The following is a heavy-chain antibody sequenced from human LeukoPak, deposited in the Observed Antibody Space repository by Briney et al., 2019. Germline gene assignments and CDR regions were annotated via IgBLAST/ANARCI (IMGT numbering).Heavy chain of an antibody. D-gene: IGHD1-1*01. CDR3: ARETRSNAFDV. CDR2: ISWNSNYI. Sequence: SLRLSCAASGFTFDDYAMHWVRQAPGKGLEWVSGISWNSNYIVYADSVKGRFTISRDNARNSLYLQMNSLTAEDTALYFCARETRSNAFDVWGRGTMVTVSS. V-gene: IGHV3-9*01. J-gene: IGHJ3*01. CDR1: GFTFDDYA.